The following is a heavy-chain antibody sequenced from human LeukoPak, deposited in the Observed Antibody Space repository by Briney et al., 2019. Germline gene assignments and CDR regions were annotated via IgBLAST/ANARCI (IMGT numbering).Heavy chain of an antibody. CDR3: ARVHHDFWSGYSLSDWFDP. Sequence: GGSLRLSCAASGFIFSDYWMSWVRQAPGKGLEWVANIKQEGSEKYCVDSVKGRFTISRDNAKNSLYLQMNSLRAEDTAVYYCARVHHDFWSGYSLSDWFDPWGQGTLVTVSS. CDR1: GFIFSDYW. D-gene: IGHD3-3*01. J-gene: IGHJ5*02. CDR2: IKQEGSEK. V-gene: IGHV3-7*01.